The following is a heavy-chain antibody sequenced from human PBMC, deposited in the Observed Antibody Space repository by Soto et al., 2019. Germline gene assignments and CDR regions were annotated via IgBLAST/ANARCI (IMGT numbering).Heavy chain of an antibody. CDR1: GGSVSSGTYY. J-gene: IGHJ4*02. Sequence: QVQLQESGPGLVKPSETLSLTCTVSGGSVSSGTYYWSWIRQPPGKGLEWVAYIHYSGSTNYNPSLKSRLTMSVDTSKNQFSLKLTSVTAADTAVYYCARHNIYGNHSWGQGTLVTVSS. CDR2: IHYSGST. D-gene: IGHD5-18*01. CDR3: ARHNIYGNHS. V-gene: IGHV4-61*01.